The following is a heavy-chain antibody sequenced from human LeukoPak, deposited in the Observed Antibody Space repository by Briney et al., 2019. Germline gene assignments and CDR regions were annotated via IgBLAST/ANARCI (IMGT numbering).Heavy chain of an antibody. CDR3: AKSLVVVNDPPDY. V-gene: IGHV3-7*01. CDR2: IKQDGSER. Sequence: GSLRLSCAASGFTFSTCWMTWVRQAPGKGLEWVANIKQDGSERYYVDSVKGRFTISRDNAKSSLYLQMNSLRAEDTAVYYCAKSLVVVNDPPDYWGQGTLVTVSS. CDR1: GFTFSTCW. D-gene: IGHD2-21*01. J-gene: IGHJ4*02.